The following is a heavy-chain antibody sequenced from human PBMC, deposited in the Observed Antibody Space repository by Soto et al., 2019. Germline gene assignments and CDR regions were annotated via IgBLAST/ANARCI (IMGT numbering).Heavy chain of an antibody. CDR2: ISGRGGT. CDR3: AKFGYDTLTGLDS. CDR1: GFTFTSYD. Sequence: EVRLLESGGGFVQPGGSLRLSCVASGFTFTSYDMSWVRQAPGKGLEWVSAISGRGGTDYADSVKGRFTISRDNSKNTLYLQMNSLRAEDTAIYYCAKFGYDTLTGLDSWGQGTLATVSS. V-gene: IGHV3-23*01. J-gene: IGHJ4*02. D-gene: IGHD3-9*01.